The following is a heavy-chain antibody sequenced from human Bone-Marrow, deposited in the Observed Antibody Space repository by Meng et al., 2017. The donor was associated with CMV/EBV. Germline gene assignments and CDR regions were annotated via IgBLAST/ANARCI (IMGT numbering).Heavy chain of an antibody. D-gene: IGHD6-13*01. CDR3: ARGQYSSSWYRFDP. J-gene: IGHJ5*02. CDR2: ISANNSRT. Sequence: ASVKVSCKASGYSFTSYGITWVRQAPGQGLEWVGWISANNSRTNYVEKVRGRVTMTTDTSTTTAYMELRSLTSDDTAVYYCARGQYSSSWYRFDPWGQGTLVTVSS. V-gene: IGHV1-18*01. CDR1: GYSFTSYG.